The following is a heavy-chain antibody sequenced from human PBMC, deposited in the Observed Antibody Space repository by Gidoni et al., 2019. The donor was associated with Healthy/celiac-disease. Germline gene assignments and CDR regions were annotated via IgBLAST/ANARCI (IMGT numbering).Heavy chain of an antibody. CDR1: GFTFSSYG. Sequence: AASGFTFSSYGMHWVRQAPGKGLEWVAVISYDGSNKYYADSVKGRFTISRDNSKNTLYLQMNSLRAEDTAVYYCAKDLWVGASSPYYYYGMDVWGQGTTVTVSS. CDR3: AKDLWVGASSPYYYYGMDV. V-gene: IGHV3-30*18. CDR2: ISYDGSNK. J-gene: IGHJ6*02. D-gene: IGHD3-10*01.